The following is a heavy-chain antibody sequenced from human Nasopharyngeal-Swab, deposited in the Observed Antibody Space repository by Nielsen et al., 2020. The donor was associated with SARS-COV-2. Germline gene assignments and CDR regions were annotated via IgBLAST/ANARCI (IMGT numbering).Heavy chain of an antibody. D-gene: IGHD3-3*01. CDR3: ARDSVFSIFGVVSSDY. J-gene: IGHJ4*02. CDR1: GYTFTSYY. Sequence: ASVKVSCKASGYTFTSYYMHWVRQAPGQGLEWMGWINPNSGGTNYAQKFQGRVTMTRDTSISTAYMELSRLRSDDTAVYYCARDSVFSIFGVVSSDYWGQGTLVTVSS. V-gene: IGHV1-2*02. CDR2: INPNSGGT.